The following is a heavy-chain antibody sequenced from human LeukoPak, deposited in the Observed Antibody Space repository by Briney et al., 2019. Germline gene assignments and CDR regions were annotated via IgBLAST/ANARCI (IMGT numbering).Heavy chain of an antibody. D-gene: IGHD2-2*01. Sequence: GGSLRLSCAASGFTFSSYSMNWVRQAPGKGLEWVSYISSSSSTIYYADSVKGRFTISRDNAKNSLYLQMNSLRDEDTAVYYCARLHLGYCSSTSCSVAFDIWGQGTMVTVSS. CDR2: ISSSSSTI. V-gene: IGHV3-48*02. CDR1: GFTFSSYS. CDR3: ARLHLGYCSSTSCSVAFDI. J-gene: IGHJ3*02.